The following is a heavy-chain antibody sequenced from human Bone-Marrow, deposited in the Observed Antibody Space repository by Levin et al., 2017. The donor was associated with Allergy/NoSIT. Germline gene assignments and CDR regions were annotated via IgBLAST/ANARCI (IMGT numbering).Heavy chain of an antibody. CDR1: EFTFSNYW. J-gene: IGHJ6*02. CDR2: ISSDGAST. V-gene: IGHV3-74*01. D-gene: IGHD5-18*01. CDR3: ARGGYSYAYYYGFDV. Sequence: GGSLRLSCAASEFTFSNYWMHWVRQAPGKGLVWVSRISSDGASTTYADSVKGRFTISRDNAKNTLHLQMNSLRGEDTAIYYCARGGYSYAYYYGFDVWGQGTTVTVSS.